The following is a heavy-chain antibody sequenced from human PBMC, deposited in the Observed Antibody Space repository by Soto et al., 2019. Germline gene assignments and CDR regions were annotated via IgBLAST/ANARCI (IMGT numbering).Heavy chain of an antibody. J-gene: IGHJ4*02. Sequence: GASVKVSCKASGYTFTGYYMHWVRQAPGQGLEWMGWINPNSGGTNYAQKFQGRVTMTRDTSISTAYMELSRLRSDDTAVYYCAGARETEYSRAIFFDIWGQGALVTVSS. D-gene: IGHD5-18*01. V-gene: IGHV1-2*02. CDR1: GYTFTGYY. CDR2: INPNSGGT. CDR3: AGARETEYSRAIFFDI.